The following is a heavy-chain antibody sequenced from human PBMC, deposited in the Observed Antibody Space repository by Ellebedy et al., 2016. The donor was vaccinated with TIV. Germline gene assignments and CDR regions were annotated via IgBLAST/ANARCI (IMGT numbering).Heavy chain of an antibody. D-gene: IGHD6-19*01. CDR1: GFTFSSYG. CDR2: ISYDGSNK. Sequence: GESLKISCAASGFTFSSYGMHWVRQAPDKGLEWVAVISYDGSNKYYADSVKGRFTVSRDNSKNTLYLQMNSLRAEDTAVYYCARDYRAVAGTFDYWGQGTLVTVSS. V-gene: IGHV3-30*03. CDR3: ARDYRAVAGTFDY. J-gene: IGHJ4*02.